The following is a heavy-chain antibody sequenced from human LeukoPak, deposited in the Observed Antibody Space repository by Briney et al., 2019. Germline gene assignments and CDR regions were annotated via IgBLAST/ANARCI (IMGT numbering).Heavy chain of an antibody. V-gene: IGHV4-30-4*01. D-gene: IGHD3-10*01. J-gene: IGHJ4*02. CDR3: ARGFRDYYGSGSYFDY. CDR2: IYYSGST. Sequence: SETLSLTCTVSGGSISSGDYYWSWIRQPPGKGLEWIGYIYYSGSTYYNPSLKSRVTISVDTSKNQFSLKLSSVTAADTAVYYCARGFRDYYGSGSYFDYWGQGTLVTVSS. CDR1: GGSISSGDYY.